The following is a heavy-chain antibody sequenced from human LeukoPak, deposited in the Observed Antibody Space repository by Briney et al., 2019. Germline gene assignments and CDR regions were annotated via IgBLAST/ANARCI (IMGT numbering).Heavy chain of an antibody. CDR2: IYTSGST. D-gene: IGHD3-3*01. CDR1: GGSISSYY. J-gene: IGHJ4*02. CDR3: ATPGGTYDFWSGYYYFDY. V-gene: IGHV4-4*07. Sequence: SETLSLTCTVSGGSISSYYWSWIRQPAGKGLEWIGRIYTSGSTNYNPSLKSRVTMSVDTSKNQFSLKLSSVTAADTAVYYCATPGGTYDFWSGYYYFDYWGQGTLVTVSS.